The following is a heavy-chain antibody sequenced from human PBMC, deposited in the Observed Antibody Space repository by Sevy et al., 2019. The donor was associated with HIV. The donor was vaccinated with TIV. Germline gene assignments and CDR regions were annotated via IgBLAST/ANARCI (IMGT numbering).Heavy chain of an antibody. Sequence: GGSLRLSCAASGFTFSSYSMNWVRQAPGKGLEWVSSISSSSSYMYYADSVKGRFTISSDNAKNALYQQMNSLRAEDTAVYYCARGDIVVAGCFDYWGQGTLVTVSS. D-gene: IGHD2-15*01. J-gene: IGHJ4*02. CDR3: ARGDIVVAGCFDY. CDR1: GFTFSSYS. V-gene: IGHV3-21*01. CDR2: ISSSSSYM.